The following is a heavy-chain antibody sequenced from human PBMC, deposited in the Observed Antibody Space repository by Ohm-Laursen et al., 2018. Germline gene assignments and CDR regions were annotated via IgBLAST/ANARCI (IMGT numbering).Heavy chain of an antibody. CDR3: APSASGGSSPLVEDV. J-gene: IGHJ6*02. Sequence: GSSVKVSCKASGGTFSSYAISWVRQAPGQGLEWMGRIIPILGIANYAQKFQGRVTITADKSTSTAYMELSSLRSEDTAVYYCAPSASGGSSPLVEDVWGQGTTVTVSS. D-gene: IGHD2-15*01. V-gene: IGHV1-69*04. CDR1: GGTFSSYA. CDR2: IIPILGIA.